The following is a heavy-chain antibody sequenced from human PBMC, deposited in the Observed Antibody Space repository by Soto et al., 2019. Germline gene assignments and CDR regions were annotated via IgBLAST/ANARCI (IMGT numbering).Heavy chain of an antibody. CDR1: GYTFTSYF. J-gene: IGHJ5*02. CDR3: TRGVSEYSGYRQGWSDP. Sequence: GASVKVSCKASGYTFTSYFLHWVRQAPGHGIEWMGVINPSDGSTTYAQKFQGRVTMTRDTSTITVYMELSSLRSEDMAFYYCTRGVSEYSGYRQGWSDPWGQGTLVTVSS. CDR2: INPSDGST. D-gene: IGHD5-12*01. V-gene: IGHV1-46*03.